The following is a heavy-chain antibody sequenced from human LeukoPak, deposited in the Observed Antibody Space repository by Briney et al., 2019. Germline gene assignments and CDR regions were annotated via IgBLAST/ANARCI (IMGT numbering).Heavy chain of an antibody. CDR1: GGSISSYY. CDR2: IYYSGST. CDR3: ARVYCSSTSCYYYYGMDV. V-gene: IGHV4-59*08. J-gene: IGHJ6*02. Sequence: SETLSLTCTVSGGSISSYYWSWIRQPPGKGLEWIGHIYYSGSTNYNPSLKSRVTISVGTSKNQFSLKLSSVTAADTAVYYCARVYCSSTSCYYYYGMDVWGQGTTVTVSS. D-gene: IGHD2-2*01.